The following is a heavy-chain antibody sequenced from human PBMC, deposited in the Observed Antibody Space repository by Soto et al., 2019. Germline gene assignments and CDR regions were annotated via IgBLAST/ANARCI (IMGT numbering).Heavy chain of an antibody. V-gene: IGHV4-39*01. D-gene: IGHD6-19*01. J-gene: IGHJ4*02. CDR1: GLSINSNYF. Sequence: QLQLQESGPGLVKPSETLSLTCAVSGLSINSNYFWGWIRQTPGRGLEWIGSIYFGGNTYYTPSLKSRVTISADLSKNQFSLELDSVTAADTAVYSCSTTIYSGGWSRGNWGQGTLVTVSS. CDR3: STTIYSGGWSRGN. CDR2: IYFGGNT.